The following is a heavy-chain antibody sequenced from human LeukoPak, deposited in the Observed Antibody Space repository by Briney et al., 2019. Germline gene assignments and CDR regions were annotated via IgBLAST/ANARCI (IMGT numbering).Heavy chain of an antibody. D-gene: IGHD1-26*01. J-gene: IGHJ4*02. CDR2: IRYEGSKK. CDR1: GFTFSTYG. CDR3: AKDGGTYFDY. V-gene: IGHV3-30*02. Sequence: GGSLRLSCAASGFTFSTYGMHWVRQAPGKGLEWVAFIRYEGSKKYYADSVKGRFTISRDNSKNTLYLQMNSLRAEDTALYYCAKDGGTYFDYWGQGILVTVSS.